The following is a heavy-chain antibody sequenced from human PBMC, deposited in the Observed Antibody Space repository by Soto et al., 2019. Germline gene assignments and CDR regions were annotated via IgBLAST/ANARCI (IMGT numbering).Heavy chain of an antibody. V-gene: IGHV3-7*01. CDR3: ATEVWVYYDFWSGYSDY. D-gene: IGHD3-3*01. J-gene: IGHJ4*02. CDR2: IKEDGSDM. Sequence: GGSLRLSCAASGFTFSSYWMSWVRQAPGKGLEWVANIKEDGSDMYYVDSVKGRFTISRDNAKNSLYLQMNSLRAEDTAVYYCATEVWVYYDFWSGYSDYWGQGTLVTVS. CDR1: GFTFSSYW.